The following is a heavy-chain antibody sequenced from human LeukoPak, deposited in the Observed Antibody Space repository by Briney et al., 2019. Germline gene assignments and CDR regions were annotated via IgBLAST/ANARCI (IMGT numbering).Heavy chain of an antibody. V-gene: IGHV3-30-3*01. CDR2: TSSDLNVK. Sequence: PGGSLGLSCAASGFTFRNYVIHWVRQAPGKGLEWVAVTSSDLNVKLYADSVKGRFTISRDNSRSTLYLQMNSLRPEDTAMYYCAREGYYGSGSPPSLYFDYWGQGTLVTVSS. CDR3: AREGYYGSGSPPSLYFDY. D-gene: IGHD3-10*01. J-gene: IGHJ4*02. CDR1: GFTFRNYV.